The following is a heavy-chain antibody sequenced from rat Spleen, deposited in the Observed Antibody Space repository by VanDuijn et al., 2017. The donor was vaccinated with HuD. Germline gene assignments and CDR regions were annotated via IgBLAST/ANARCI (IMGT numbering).Heavy chain of an antibody. CDR1: GYDITSNY. D-gene: IGHD1-6*01. CDR3: ARLCILRISLYVMDA. CDR2: ITYSGST. Sequence: EVQLQESGPGLVKPSQSLSLTCSVTGYDITSNYWGWIRKFPGNKMEWMGYITYSGSTSYNPPLKSRISITRDTSKNQFFLQLNSVTTEDTATYYCARLCILRISLYVMDAWGQGASVTVSS. V-gene: IGHV3-1*01. J-gene: IGHJ4*01.